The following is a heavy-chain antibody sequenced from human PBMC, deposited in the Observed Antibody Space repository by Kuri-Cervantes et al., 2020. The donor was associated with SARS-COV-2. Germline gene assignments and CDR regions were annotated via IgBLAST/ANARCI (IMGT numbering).Heavy chain of an antibody. CDR3: ARHGLRYYGSGSLTTFDY. D-gene: IGHD3-10*01. Sequence: SETLSLTCTVSGGSISSSSYYWGWIRPPPGKGLGCIGSIYYSGSTYYNPSLKSRVTIFVDTSKNQFSLKLSSVTAADTAVYYCARHGLRYYGSGSLTTFDYWGQGTLVTVSS. V-gene: IGHV4-39*01. J-gene: IGHJ4*02. CDR2: IYYSGST. CDR1: GGSISSSSYY.